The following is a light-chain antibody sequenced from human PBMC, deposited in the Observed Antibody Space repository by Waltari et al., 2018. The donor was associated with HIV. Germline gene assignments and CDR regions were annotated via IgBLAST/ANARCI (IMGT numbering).Light chain of an antibody. CDR1: YSNIGRHT. CDR2: NND. V-gene: IGLV1-44*01. J-gene: IGLJ3*02. Sequence: QSLLPQPPSASGTPGQRVTIYCSGSYSNIGRHTVNCHQQLPGSAPRARIYNNDQRPSRVPDRFSGSKSGTSASLAISGLQSEDQGDYYCASWDDKLDGWVFGGGTRLTVL. CDR3: ASWDDKLDGWV.